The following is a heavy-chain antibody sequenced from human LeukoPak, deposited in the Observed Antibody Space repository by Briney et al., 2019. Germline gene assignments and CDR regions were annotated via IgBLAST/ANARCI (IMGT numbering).Heavy chain of an antibody. Sequence: SETLSLTCAVYGGSFSGYYWSWIRQPPGKGLEWSGEINHSGSTNYNPSLKSRVTISVDTSKNQFSLKLSSVTAADTAVYYCAREAGGTVVKSPRFDPWGQGTLVTVSS. D-gene: IGHD4-23*01. V-gene: IGHV4-34*01. CDR3: AREAGGTVVKSPRFDP. CDR1: GGSFSGYY. J-gene: IGHJ5*02. CDR2: INHSGST.